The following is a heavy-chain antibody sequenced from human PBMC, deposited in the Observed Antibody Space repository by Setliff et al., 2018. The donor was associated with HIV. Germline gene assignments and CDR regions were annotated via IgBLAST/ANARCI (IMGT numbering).Heavy chain of an antibody. D-gene: IGHD3-22*01. Sequence: SETLSLTCTVSGGSISSGSYYWSWIRQPAGKGLEWIGHIYTSGSTNYNPSLKSRVTISVDTSTNQFSLKLSSVTAADTAVYYCAREATYYYDGSGYYYFDYWGRGTLVTVSS. CDR1: GGSISSGSYY. CDR3: AREATYYYDGSGYYYFDY. CDR2: IYTSGST. V-gene: IGHV4-61*09. J-gene: IGHJ4*02.